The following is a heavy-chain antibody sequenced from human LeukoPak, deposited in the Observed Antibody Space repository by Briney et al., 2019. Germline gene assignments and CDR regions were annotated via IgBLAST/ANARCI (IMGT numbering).Heavy chain of an antibody. CDR3: AKALYGDYGRFDY. Sequence: ASVKASCKASGYTFIAYYMHWVRQAPGQGLEWMGWVNPNSGATNYAQEFQGRVTMTRDTSLSTVYVGLTWLTSDDTAVYYCAKALYGDYGRFDYWGQGTLVAVSS. D-gene: IGHD4-17*01. J-gene: IGHJ4*02. CDR2: VNPNSGAT. V-gene: IGHV1-2*02. CDR1: GYTFIAYY.